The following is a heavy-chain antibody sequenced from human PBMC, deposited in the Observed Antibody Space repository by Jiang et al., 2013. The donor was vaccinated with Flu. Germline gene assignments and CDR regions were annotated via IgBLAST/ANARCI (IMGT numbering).Heavy chain of an antibody. V-gene: IGHV4-39*01. J-gene: IGHJ3*02. Sequence: LLKPSETLSLTCTVSGGSISSISYFWGWIRQPPGKGLEWIGSIYYSGTTYYSPSLKSRVTISVDTSKNQFSLKLSSVTAADTAVYYCARLYMAHDVFDIWGQGTMVTVSS. CDR2: IYYSGTT. CDR3: ARLYMAHDVFDI. D-gene: IGHD3-10*01. CDR1: GGSISSISYF.